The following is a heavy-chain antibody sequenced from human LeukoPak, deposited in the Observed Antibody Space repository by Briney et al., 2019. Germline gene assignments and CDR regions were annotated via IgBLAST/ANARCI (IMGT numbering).Heavy chain of an antibody. CDR3: ARALSWTTESYYYMDV. D-gene: IGHD3/OR15-3a*01. J-gene: IGHJ6*03. CDR2: MNPNSGNT. CDR1: GYTFTCYY. Sequence: ASVTVSFTASGYTFTCYYMHWVRQAPGQGLEWMGWMNPNSGNTGYAQKFQGRVTMTKNNSITTVYMELSGLRSEDTAVYYCARALSWTTESYYYMDVWGKGTTVTVSS. V-gene: IGHV1-8*02.